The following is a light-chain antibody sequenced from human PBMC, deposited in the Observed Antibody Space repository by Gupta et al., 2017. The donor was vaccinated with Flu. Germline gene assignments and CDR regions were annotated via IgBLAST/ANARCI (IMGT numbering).Light chain of an antibody. J-gene: IGLJ2*01. CDR2: ANT. V-gene: IGLV1-40*01. CDR1: SSNMGAGYH. Sequence: HSALTPPPSGSGALGHRVTICCTGSSSNMGAGYHVHWYQQLPGAAPKLLIYANTNRPSGVPDRFSGSKSGTAASLAITGLQDEDEADYYCQSYDGSLSGSVFGGGTKLTVL. CDR3: QSYDGSLSGSV.